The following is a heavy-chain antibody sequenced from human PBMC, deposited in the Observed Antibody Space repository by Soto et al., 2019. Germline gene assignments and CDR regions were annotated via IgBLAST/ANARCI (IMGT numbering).Heavy chain of an antibody. CDR2: IYSDGNT. CDR1: GFTVSSNY. J-gene: IGHJ6*03. Sequence: GESLKISCAASGFTVSSNYMSWVRQAPGKGLEWVSVIYSDGNTYYADSVKGRFTISRHKSKNTLYLQMNSLRPGDTAVYYCAGYYYMDVWGKGTPVTVSS. CDR3: AGYYYMDV. V-gene: IGHV3-53*04.